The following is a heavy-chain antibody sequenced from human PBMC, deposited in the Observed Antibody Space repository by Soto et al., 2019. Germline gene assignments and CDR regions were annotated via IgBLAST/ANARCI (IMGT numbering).Heavy chain of an antibody. J-gene: IGHJ3*01. CDR2: ISAPTGSS. CDR1: GYTFTSSG. D-gene: IGHD3-22*01. V-gene: IGHV1-18*01. CDR3: ARAFFYQGSDSRGYSFDAFDF. Sequence: QVQLVQSGAEVKKPGASVKVSCKASGYTFTSSGMSWVRQAPGQGLEWMGWISAPTGSSEYAQRFQGRVTMTSARSTSTADMDLRSLRSDHTAGYYCARAFFYQGSDSRGYSFDAFDFWGPGTLVTVSS.